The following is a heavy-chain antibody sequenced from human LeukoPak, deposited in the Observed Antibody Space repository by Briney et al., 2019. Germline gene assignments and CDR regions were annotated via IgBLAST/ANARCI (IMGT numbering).Heavy chain of an antibody. V-gene: IGHV5-51*01. J-gene: IGHJ3*02. CDR1: GYSFTSYW. CDR2: IYPGDSDT. D-gene: IGHD4-23*01. CDR3: ARHVASTVVTNGDAFDI. Sequence: GESLKISCKGSGYSFTSYWIGWVRQMPGKGLEWMGIIYPGDSDTRYRPSFQGQVTISADKSISTAYLQWSSLKASDTAMYYCARHVASTVVTNGDAFDIWGQGTMVTVSS.